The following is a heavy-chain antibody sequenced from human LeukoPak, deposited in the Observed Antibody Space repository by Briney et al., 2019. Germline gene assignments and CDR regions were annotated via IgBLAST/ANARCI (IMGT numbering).Heavy chain of an antibody. Sequence: VQPGGSLKLSCAASGFTFSTSGMHWVRQASGKGLEWVGRIRSKAYSYATAYAASVKGRFTISRDDSKNTAYLQMNSLKTEDTAVYYCTRSQGDYWGQGTLVTVSS. V-gene: IGHV3-73*01. CDR2: IRSKAYSYAT. J-gene: IGHJ4*02. CDR3: TRSQGDY. CDR1: GFTFSTSG.